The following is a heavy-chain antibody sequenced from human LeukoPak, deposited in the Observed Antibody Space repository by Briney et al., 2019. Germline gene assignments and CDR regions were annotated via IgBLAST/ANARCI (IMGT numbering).Heavy chain of an antibody. CDR3: ALRRDGYNSIDY. J-gene: IGHJ4*02. D-gene: IGHD5-24*01. V-gene: IGHV4-31*03. CDR2: IYYSGT. CDR1: GGSISSGGYY. Sequence: SETLSLTCTVSGGSISSGGYYWSWIRQHPGKGLEWIGYIYYSGTYYNPSLKSRVTISVDTSKHQFSLKLSSVTAADTAVYYCALRRDGYNSIDYWGQGTLVTASS.